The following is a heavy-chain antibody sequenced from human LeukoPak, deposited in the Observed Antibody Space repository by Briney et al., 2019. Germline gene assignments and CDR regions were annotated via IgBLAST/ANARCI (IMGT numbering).Heavy chain of an antibody. CDR3: VKDRAPYGSGSYYYFDY. Sequence: GGSLRLSCAASGFTFRTYGIHWVRQAPGKGLEWVAVISYDGSNEYYADSVKGRFTISRDNSKNTLYLQMSSLRAEDTAVYYCVKDRAPYGSGSYYYFDYWGQGTLVTVSS. D-gene: IGHD3-10*01. CDR1: GFTFRTYG. V-gene: IGHV3-30*18. J-gene: IGHJ4*02. CDR2: ISYDGSNE.